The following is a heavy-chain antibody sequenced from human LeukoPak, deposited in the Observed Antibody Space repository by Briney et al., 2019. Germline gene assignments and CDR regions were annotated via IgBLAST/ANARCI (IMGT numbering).Heavy chain of an antibody. D-gene: IGHD6-6*01. CDR1: GGSISSGDYY. Sequence: PSETLSLTCTVSGGSISSGDYYWSWIRQPPGKGLEWIGYIYYSGSTYYNPSLKGRVTISVDTSKNQFSLKLSSVTAADTAVYYCARELYSSSSADYWGQGTLVTVSS. J-gene: IGHJ4*02. CDR2: IYYSGST. CDR3: ARELYSSSSADY. V-gene: IGHV4-30-4*08.